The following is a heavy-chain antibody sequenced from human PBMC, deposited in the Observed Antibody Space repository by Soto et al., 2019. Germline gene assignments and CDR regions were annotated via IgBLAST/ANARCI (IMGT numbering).Heavy chain of an antibody. Sequence: GGSLRLSCAASGFTFSSYWMHWVRQAPGKGLVWVSRINSDGSSTSYADSVKGRFTISRDNAKNTLYLQMNSLRAEDTAVYYCANGGYSGYDPALNLDYWGQGTLVTVSS. CDR2: INSDGSST. J-gene: IGHJ4*02. CDR3: ANGGYSGYDPALNLDY. V-gene: IGHV3-74*01. D-gene: IGHD5-12*01. CDR1: GFTFSSYW.